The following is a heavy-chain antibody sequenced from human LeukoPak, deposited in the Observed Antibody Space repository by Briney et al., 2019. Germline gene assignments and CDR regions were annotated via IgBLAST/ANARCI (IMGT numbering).Heavy chain of an antibody. V-gene: IGHV3-48*03. Sequence: GGSLRLSCEASGFTFSRYWMYWVRQAPGKGLEWVSYISSSGSTIYYADSVKGRFTISRDNAKNSLYLQMNSLRAEDTAVYYCARVELAPYYYYMDVWGKGTTVTVSS. CDR2: ISSSGSTI. CDR1: GFTFSRYW. CDR3: ARVELAPYYYYMDV. D-gene: IGHD1-7*01. J-gene: IGHJ6*03.